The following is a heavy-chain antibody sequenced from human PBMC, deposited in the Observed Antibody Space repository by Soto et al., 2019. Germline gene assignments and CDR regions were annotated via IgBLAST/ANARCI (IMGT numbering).Heavy chain of an antibody. V-gene: IGHV5-51*01. CDR2: IYPGDSDT. CDR3: AKSFSVHLSSSRPYGMDV. J-gene: IGHJ6*02. D-gene: IGHD2-2*01. Sequence: PGESLKISCKGSGYSFTSYWIGWVRQMPGKGLEWMGIIYPGDSDTRYSPSFQGQVTISADKSISTAYLQWSSLRAEDTAVYYCAKSFSVHLSSSRPYGMDVWGQGTTVTVSS. CDR1: GYSFTSYW.